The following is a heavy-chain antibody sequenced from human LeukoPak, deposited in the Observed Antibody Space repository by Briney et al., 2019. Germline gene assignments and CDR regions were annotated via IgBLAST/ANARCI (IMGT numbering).Heavy chain of an antibody. CDR2: ISYDGSNK. D-gene: IGHD5-12*01. V-gene: IGHV3-30-3*01. Sequence: GGSLRLSCAVSGFTFSDYWMTWVRQAPGKGLEWVAVISYDGSNKYYADSVKGRFTISRDNSKNTLYLQMNSLRAEDTAVYYCARILTPRGYSGYDKANAFDIWGQGTMVTVSS. CDR1: GFTFSDYW. J-gene: IGHJ3*02. CDR3: ARILTPRGYSGYDKANAFDI.